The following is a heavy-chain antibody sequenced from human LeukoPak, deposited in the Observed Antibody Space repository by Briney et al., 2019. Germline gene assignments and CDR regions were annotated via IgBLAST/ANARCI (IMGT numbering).Heavy chain of an antibody. CDR2: IQYDGSKK. CDR3: AKDIGSYYDY. Sequence: QPGGSLRLSCVASRFTFSSNGMHWVRQAPGKGLEWVTFIQYDGSKKYYADSVKGRFTISRDNSKNTLYLEMNSLRAEDTAVYYCAKDIGSYYDYWGQGILVTVSS. V-gene: IGHV3-30*02. CDR1: RFTFSSNG. J-gene: IGHJ4*02. D-gene: IGHD3-10*01.